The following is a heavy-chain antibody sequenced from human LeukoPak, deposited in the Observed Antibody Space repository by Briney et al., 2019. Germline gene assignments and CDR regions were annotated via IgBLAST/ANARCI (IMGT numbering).Heavy chain of an antibody. CDR3: ARAYQRQQLEHFDF. V-gene: IGHV6-1*01. Sequence: SQTLSLTCALSGDSVSSNSATWNWIRQSPSRGLEWLGRTYYRSKWYNDFAVSVKSRITINPDTSKNQFSLQLNSVTQEDTAFYYCARAYQRQQLEHFDFWGQGTLVTVSS. D-gene: IGHD6-13*01. CDR1: GDSVSSNSAT. CDR2: TYYRSKWYN. J-gene: IGHJ4*02.